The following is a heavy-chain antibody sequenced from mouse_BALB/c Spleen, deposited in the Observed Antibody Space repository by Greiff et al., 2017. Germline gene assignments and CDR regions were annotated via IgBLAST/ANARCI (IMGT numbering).Heavy chain of an antibody. D-gene: IGHD4-1*01. V-gene: IGHV6-6*02. CDR1: GFTFSNYW. J-gene: IGHJ3*01. CDR2: IRLKSNNYAT. CDR3: TRDWEFAY. Sequence: DVMLVESGGGLVQPGGSMKLSCVASGFTFSNYWMNWVRQSPEKGLEWVAEIRLKSNNYATHYAESVKGRFIISRDDSKSSVYLQMNNLRAEDTGIYYCTRDWEFAYWGQGTLVTVSA.